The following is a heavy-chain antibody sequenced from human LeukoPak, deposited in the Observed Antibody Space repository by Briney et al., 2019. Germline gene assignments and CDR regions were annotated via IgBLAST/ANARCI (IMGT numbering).Heavy chain of an antibody. V-gene: IGHV1-18*01. Sequence: ASVKVSCKASGYSWSNYGISWVRQAPGQGLEWMGWISTSNGRTSYAERVQDRVTMTADTSTGTVEMEMRSLTSDDTAVYYCVRSAGFGWLYIDNYFDPWGQGALVTVAS. D-gene: IGHD3-16*01. CDR1: GYSWSNYG. CDR2: ISTSNGRT. J-gene: IGHJ5*02. CDR3: VRSAGFGWLYIDNYFDP.